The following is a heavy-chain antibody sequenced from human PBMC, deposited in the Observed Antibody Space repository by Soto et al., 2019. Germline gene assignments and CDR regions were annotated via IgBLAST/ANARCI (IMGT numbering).Heavy chain of an antibody. D-gene: IGHD2-15*01. Sequence: SETLSRTGAVSGGSISSGGYSWSWIRQPPGKGLEWIGYIYHSGSPYYNPSLKSRVTISVGRSKNQFSLKLSSVTAADTAVYYCARDQGNCSGGSCYSGNWFDPWGQGTLVTVSS. J-gene: IGHJ5*02. CDR3: ARDQGNCSGGSCYSGNWFDP. CDR2: IYHSGSP. CDR1: GGSISSGGYS. V-gene: IGHV4-30-2*01.